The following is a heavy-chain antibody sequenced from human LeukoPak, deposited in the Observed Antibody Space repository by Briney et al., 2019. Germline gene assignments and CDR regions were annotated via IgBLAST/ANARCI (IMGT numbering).Heavy chain of an antibody. CDR2: ISYDGSNK. CDR1: GFTFSSYA. Sequence: GGSLRLSCAASGFTFSSYAMHWVRQAPGKGLEWVAVISYDGSNKYYADSVKGRFTISRDNSKNTLYLQMNSLRAEDTTVYYCAKEVTGYYDFWSGYSDWGQGTLVTVSS. V-gene: IGHV3-30-3*01. D-gene: IGHD3-3*01. CDR3: AKEVTGYYDFWSGYSD. J-gene: IGHJ4*02.